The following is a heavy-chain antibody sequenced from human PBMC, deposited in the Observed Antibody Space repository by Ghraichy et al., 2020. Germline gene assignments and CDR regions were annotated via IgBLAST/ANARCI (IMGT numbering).Heavy chain of an antibody. Sequence: LSLTCAASGFTFDDYTMHWVRQAPGKGLEWVSLISWDGGSTYYADSVKGRFTISRDNSKNSLYLQMNSLRTEDTALYYCAKDMRPRRGTFYAFDIWGQGTMVTVSS. V-gene: IGHV3-43*01. CDR3: AKDMRPRRGTFYAFDI. CDR1: GFTFDDYT. D-gene: IGHD1-14*01. J-gene: IGHJ3*02. CDR2: ISWDGGST.